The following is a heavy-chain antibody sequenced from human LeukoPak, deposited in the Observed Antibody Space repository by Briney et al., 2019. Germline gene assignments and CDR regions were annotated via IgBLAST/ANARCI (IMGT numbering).Heavy chain of an antibody. V-gene: IGHV3-21*01. CDR2: ISSTSAYI. J-gene: IGHJ4*02. CDR3: AKSYSVTGTFPALDY. CDR1: GFTFSNYG. D-gene: IGHD6-19*01. Sequence: GGSLLLSCATSGFTFSNYGMNWVRQAPGKGLDWVSSISSTSAYIYYADSVKGRFTISRDNVKNSLYLQMDSLRAEDTAVYYCAKSYSVTGTFPALDYWGQGTLVTVSS.